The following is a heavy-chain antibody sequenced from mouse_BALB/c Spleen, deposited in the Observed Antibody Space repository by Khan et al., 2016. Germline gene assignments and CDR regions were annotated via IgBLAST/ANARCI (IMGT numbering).Heavy chain of an antibody. CDR2: ISYSGST. Sequence: EVQLQESGPGLVKPSQSLSLTCTVTGYSITSDYAWNWIRQFPGNKLEWVGYISYSGSTSYNPSLKSQISITRDTSKNQFFMPLNSVTTEDTATYYCASYYYGSSYGYFDDWGAGTTVTVSS. CDR3: ASYYYGSSYGYFDD. J-gene: IGHJ1*01. V-gene: IGHV3-2*02. D-gene: IGHD1-1*01. CDR1: GYSITSDYA.